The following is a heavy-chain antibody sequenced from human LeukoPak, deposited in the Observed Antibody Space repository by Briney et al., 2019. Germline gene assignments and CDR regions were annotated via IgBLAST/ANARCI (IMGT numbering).Heavy chain of an antibody. V-gene: IGHV1-24*01. CDR1: GYTLTELS. Sequence: ASVKVSCKVSGYTLTELSLQWVRQAAGKGLEWMGGFEPEDGERVYAQTFQGRVAMTEDTSTDTAYMELSSLTSEDTAVYYCVRLGGGVPIAIVDYWGQGTLVTVSS. D-gene: IGHD3-16*01. CDR3: VRLGGGVPIAIVDY. CDR2: FEPEDGER. J-gene: IGHJ4*02.